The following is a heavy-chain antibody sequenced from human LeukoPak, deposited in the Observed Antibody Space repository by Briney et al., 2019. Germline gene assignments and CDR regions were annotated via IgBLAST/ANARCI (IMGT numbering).Heavy chain of an antibody. V-gene: IGHV5-51*01. Sequence: GESLKISCKGSGYSFTSYWIGWVRQMPGKGLEWMVIIYPGDPDTRYSPSFQGQVTISAAKSISTAYLQWSSLKASATAMCYCERPGRYYYGWGSPDALDILGQGTMVIVSS. J-gene: IGHJ3*02. CDR1: GYSFTSYW. CDR2: IYPGDPDT. CDR3: ERPGRYYYGWGSPDALDI. D-gene: IGHD3-10*01.